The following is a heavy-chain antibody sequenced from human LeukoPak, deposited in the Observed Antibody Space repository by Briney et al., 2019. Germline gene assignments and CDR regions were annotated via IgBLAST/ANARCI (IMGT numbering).Heavy chain of an antibody. CDR1: GFTFSSYA. Sequence: GGSLRLSCAASGFTFSSYAMHWVRQAPGKGLEWVAVISYDGSNKYYADSVKGRFTISRDNSKNTLYLQMNSLRAEDTAVYYCARDLSPDVWEPLRFSYWGQGTLVTVSS. CDR2: ISYDGSNK. J-gene: IGHJ4*02. D-gene: IGHD3-16*01. V-gene: IGHV3-30-3*01. CDR3: ARDLSPDVWEPLRFSY.